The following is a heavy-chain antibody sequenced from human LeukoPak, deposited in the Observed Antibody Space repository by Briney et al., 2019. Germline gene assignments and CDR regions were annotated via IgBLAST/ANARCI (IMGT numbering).Heavy chain of an antibody. CDR1: GFTFDDYA. CDR2: ISWNSGSI. Sequence: GGSLRLSCAASGFTFDDYAMHWVRQAPGKGLEWVSGISWNSGSIGYADSVKGRFTISRDNSKNTLYPQMNSLRAEDTAVYYCAKGQTYCSSTSCYTDYYYGMDVWGQGTTVTVSS. CDR3: AKGQTYCSSTSCYTDYYYGMDV. V-gene: IGHV3-9*01. D-gene: IGHD2-2*02. J-gene: IGHJ6*02.